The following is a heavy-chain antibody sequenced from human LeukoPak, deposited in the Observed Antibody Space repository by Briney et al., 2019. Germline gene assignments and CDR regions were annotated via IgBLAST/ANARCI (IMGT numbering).Heavy chain of an antibody. CDR1: GGTFSSYA. CDR2: IIPIFGTT. V-gene: IGHV1-69*13. D-gene: IGHD5-12*01. Sequence: GASVKVSCKASGGTFSSYAISWVRQAPGQGLEWMGGIIPIFGTTNYAQKFQGRVTITADESTSTAYMELSSLRSEDTAVYYCARDEISYSGYDFDYWGQGTLVTVSS. CDR3: ARDEISYSGYDFDY. J-gene: IGHJ4*02.